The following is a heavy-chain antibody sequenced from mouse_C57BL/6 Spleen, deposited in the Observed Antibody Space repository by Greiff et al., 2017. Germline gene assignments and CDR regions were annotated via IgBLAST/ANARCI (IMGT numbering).Heavy chain of an antibody. CDR3: TRGDYYGSSSIWYFDV. CDR1: GYKFTDYE. D-gene: IGHD1-1*01. CDR2: IDPETGGT. V-gene: IGHV1-15*01. Sequence: VQLQQSGAELVRPGASVTLSCKASGYKFTDYEMHWVKQTTVHGLEWIGAIDPETGGTAYNPKFKGKAILTADKSSSTAYMELRSLTSEDSAVYSCTRGDYYGSSSIWYFDVWGTGTTVTVSS. J-gene: IGHJ1*03.